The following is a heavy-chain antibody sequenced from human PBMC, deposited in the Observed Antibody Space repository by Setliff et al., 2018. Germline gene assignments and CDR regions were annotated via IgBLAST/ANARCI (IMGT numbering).Heavy chain of an antibody. CDR2: LYYRGRT. CDR3: ATLTGDRGVDY. J-gene: IGHJ4*02. D-gene: IGHD7-27*01. V-gene: IGHV4-38-2*01. CDR1: GYSISSGYN. Sequence: SETLSLTCAVSGYSISSGYNWGWIRQPPGKGQEWIGSLYYRGRTSYNSSLKSRVPISGDTSKNQFSLNLNAVTAADTAVYYCATLTGDRGVDYWGQGRLGTVSS.